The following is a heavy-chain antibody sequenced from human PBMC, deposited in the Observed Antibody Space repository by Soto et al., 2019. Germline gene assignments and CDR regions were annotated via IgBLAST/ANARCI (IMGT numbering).Heavy chain of an antibody. Sequence: SQTLSVTCDISGDSGSSNRVVWNWIRQSPSRGLEWLGRTYYRSKWSYDYAVSVQSRITITPDTSKNQFSLQLHSVTPEDTAMYYCARARESLIVFWGQASLGTVFS. CDR1: GDSGSSNRVV. CDR3: ARARESLIVF. V-gene: IGHV6-1*01. J-gene: IGHJ4*02. CDR2: TYYRSKWSY.